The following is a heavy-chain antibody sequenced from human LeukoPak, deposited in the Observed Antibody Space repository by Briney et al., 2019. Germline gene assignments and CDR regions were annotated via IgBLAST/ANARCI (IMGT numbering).Heavy chain of an antibody. CDR1: GGSVSSNSAA. CDR2: TYYRSKWLN. Sequence: SQTLSLTCAISGGSVSSNSAAWNWIRQSPSRGLEWLGRTYYRSKWLNDYAASVKSRIIISPDTSKNQFSLQLNSVTPEDTSVYYCARTDSSSSGLDYWGQGTLVSVSS. J-gene: IGHJ4*02. V-gene: IGHV6-1*01. D-gene: IGHD6-6*01. CDR3: ARTDSSSSGLDY.